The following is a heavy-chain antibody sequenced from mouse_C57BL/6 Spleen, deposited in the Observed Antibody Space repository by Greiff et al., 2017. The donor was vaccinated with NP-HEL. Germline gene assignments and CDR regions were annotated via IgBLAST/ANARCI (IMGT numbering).Heavy chain of an antibody. CDR2: INPNYGTT. Sequence: EVKLQESGPELVKPGASVKISCKASGYSFTDYNMNWVKQSNGKSLEWIGVINPNYGTTSYNQKFKGKATLTVDQSSSTAYMQLNSLTSEDSAVYYCAKRGVVTTGYYFDYWGQGTTLTVSS. D-gene: IGHD2-2*01. V-gene: IGHV1-39*01. CDR1: GYSFTDYN. J-gene: IGHJ2*01. CDR3: AKRGVVTTGYYFDY.